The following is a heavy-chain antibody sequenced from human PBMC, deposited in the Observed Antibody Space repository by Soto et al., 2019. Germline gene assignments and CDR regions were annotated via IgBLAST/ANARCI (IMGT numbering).Heavy chain of an antibody. CDR1: GFTFSSYA. CDR3: AKPFYYGSAGYFNGDF. Sequence: GGSLRLSCASSGFTFSSYAMSWVQQAPGKGLEWVSAISGSSGSTYYADSVKGRFTISRDNSKNTLYLQMNSLRAEDSALYSCAKPFYYGSAGYFNGDFWGQGTLVTVSS. D-gene: IGHD3-10*01. CDR2: ISGSSGST. J-gene: IGHJ4*02. V-gene: IGHV3-23*01.